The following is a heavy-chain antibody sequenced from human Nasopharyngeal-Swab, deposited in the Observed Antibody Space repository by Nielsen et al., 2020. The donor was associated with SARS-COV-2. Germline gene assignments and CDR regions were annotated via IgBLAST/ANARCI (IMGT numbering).Heavy chain of an antibody. CDR3: ARGSGWTLDY. D-gene: IGHD6-19*01. CDR1: GGSISGYY. CDR2: IYYSGST. J-gene: IGHJ4*02. Sequence: SETLSLTCTVSGGSISGYYWSWIRQPPGKGLEWIGYIYYSGSTNYNPSLKSRVTISVDTSKNQFSLKLSSVTAADTAVYYCARGSGWTLDYWGQGTLVTVSS. V-gene: IGHV4-59*01.